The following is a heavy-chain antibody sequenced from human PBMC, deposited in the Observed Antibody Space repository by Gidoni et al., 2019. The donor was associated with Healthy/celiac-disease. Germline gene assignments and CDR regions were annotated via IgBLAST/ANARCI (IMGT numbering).Heavy chain of an antibody. D-gene: IGHD6-19*01. J-gene: IGHJ4*02. Sequence: QVQMVQSGAEVKKPGASGKVSCKASGYTVTSYGISWVRQAPGQGLEGMGWFSAYNGNPNYAQKLQGRVTMTTDTSPSTAYLELRSLRSDDTAVYYCATYIAVAGTSGFDYWGQGTLVTVSS. CDR2: FSAYNGNP. CDR3: ATYIAVAGTSGFDY. CDR1: GYTVTSYG. V-gene: IGHV1-18*04.